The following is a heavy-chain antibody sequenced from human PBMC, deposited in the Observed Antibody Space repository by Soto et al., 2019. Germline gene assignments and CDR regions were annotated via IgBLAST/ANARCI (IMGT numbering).Heavy chain of an antibody. V-gene: IGHV5-51*01. D-gene: IGHD5-12*01. Sequence: PGESLKISCKGSGYSFPNHWIAWMRKMPGKGLEWMGLIYPGDSDTRYSPSFQGRVIISADKSISTAYLQWSSLKASDTAMYYCARRSRSGYDWVGYNWFDPWGQGTLVTVSS. CDR2: IYPGDSDT. J-gene: IGHJ5*02. CDR1: GYSFPNHW. CDR3: ARRSRSGYDWVGYNWFDP.